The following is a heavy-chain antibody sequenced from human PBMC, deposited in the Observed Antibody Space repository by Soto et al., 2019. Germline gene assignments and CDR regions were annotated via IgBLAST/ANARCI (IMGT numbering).Heavy chain of an antibody. V-gene: IGHV1-69*12. J-gene: IGHJ2*01. CDR3: ARQPPAVGYNFNGSPDWYFDL. D-gene: IGHD5-12*01. CDR2: IIPIFGTA. CDR1: GGTFSSYA. Sequence: QVQLVQSGAEVKKPGSSVKVSCKASGGTFSSYAISWVRQAPGQGLEWMGGIIPIFGTANYAQKFQGRVTITADESTSTAYMELSSLRSEDTAVYYCARQPPAVGYNFNGSPDWYFDLWGRGTLVTVSS.